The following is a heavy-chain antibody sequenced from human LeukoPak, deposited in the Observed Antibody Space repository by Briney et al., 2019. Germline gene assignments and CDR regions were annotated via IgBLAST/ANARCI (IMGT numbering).Heavy chain of an antibody. CDR3: AKDFISQLVPRGSDY. CDR2: ISGSGAST. CDR1: GLSFSSYV. D-gene: IGHD6-13*01. Sequence: PGGSLRLSCATSGLSFSSYVMTWVRQAPGKGLEWVSGISGSGASTYYADSVKGRFTISRDNSKNTLFLQMNGLRAEDTAVYYCAKDFISQLVPRGSDYWGQGTLVTVSS. V-gene: IGHV3-23*01. J-gene: IGHJ4*02.